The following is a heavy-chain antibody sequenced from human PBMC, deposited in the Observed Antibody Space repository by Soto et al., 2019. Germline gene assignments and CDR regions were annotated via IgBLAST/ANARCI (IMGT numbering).Heavy chain of an antibody. CDR3: ARDIASPGGDYFDS. V-gene: IGHV3-21*01. CDR1: GFTFRNYN. J-gene: IGHJ4*02. CDR2: ISTGGAYM. Sequence: EVQLVESGGGLVKAGGSLRLFCTASGFTFRNYNMNWVRQAPGKGLEWVSSISTGGAYMFYADSVKGRFTISRDNAQKSLFLQIDSPRAEDTAVYYCARDIASPGGDYFDSRGQGTLVTVSS. D-gene: IGHD2-21*01.